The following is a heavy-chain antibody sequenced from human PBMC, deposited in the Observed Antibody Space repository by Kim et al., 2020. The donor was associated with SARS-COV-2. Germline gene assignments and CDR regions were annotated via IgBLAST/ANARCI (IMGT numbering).Heavy chain of an antibody. Sequence: ASVKVSCKTSGYKFTSYYVHWARQAPGQGLEWMGIINPSGGRTAYAQKFEGRVTMTRDTSASTVYMELSGLRSEDTAVYYCARDSGYDSSGYYRLPTRNFNFYGMDVWGQGTTVTVSS. CDR1: GYKFTSYY. D-gene: IGHD3-22*01. CDR3: ARDSGYDSSGYYRLPTRNFNFYGMDV. J-gene: IGHJ6*01. V-gene: IGHV1-46*01. CDR2: INPSGGRT.